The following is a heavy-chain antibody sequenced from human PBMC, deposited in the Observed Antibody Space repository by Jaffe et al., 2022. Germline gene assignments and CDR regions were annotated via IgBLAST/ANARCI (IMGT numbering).Heavy chain of an antibody. CDR3: AKDVVNGYCSSTSCYGVAFDI. V-gene: IGHV3-9*01. D-gene: IGHD2-2*01. CDR2: ISWNSGSI. Sequence: EVQLVESGGGLVQPGRSLRLSCAASGFTFDDYAMHWVRQAPGKGLEWVSGISWNSGSIGYADSVKGRFTISRDNAKNSLYLQMNSLRAEDTALYYCAKDVVNGYCSSTSCYGVAFDIWGQGTMVTVSS. CDR1: GFTFDDYA. J-gene: IGHJ3*02.